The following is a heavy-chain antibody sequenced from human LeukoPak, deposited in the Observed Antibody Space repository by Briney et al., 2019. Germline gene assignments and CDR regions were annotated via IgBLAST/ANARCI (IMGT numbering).Heavy chain of an antibody. CDR1: GGSISSSSYY. CDR2: IYYSGST. Sequence: SETLSLTCTVSGGSISSSSYYWGWIRQPPGKGLEWIGSIYYSGSTYYNPSLKSRVTISVDTSKNQFSLKLSSVTAADTAVYYCASYQWFAPFDPWGQGTLVTVSS. J-gene: IGHJ5*02. CDR3: ASYQWFAPFDP. D-gene: IGHD3-10*01. V-gene: IGHV4-39*07.